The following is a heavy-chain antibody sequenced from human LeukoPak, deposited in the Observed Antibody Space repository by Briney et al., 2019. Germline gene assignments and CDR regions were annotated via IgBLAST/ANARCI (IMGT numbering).Heavy chain of an antibody. CDR2: ISYDGSNK. Sequence: GGSLRLSCAASGFTFSSSGMHWVRQAPGKGLEWVAVISYDGSNKYYADSVKGRFTISRDNSKNTLYLQMNSLRAEDTAVYYCARDGPYYYDSSGYYPFDYWGQGTLVTVSP. D-gene: IGHD3-22*01. CDR1: GFTFSSSG. CDR3: ARDGPYYYDSSGYYPFDY. J-gene: IGHJ4*02. V-gene: IGHV3-30*03.